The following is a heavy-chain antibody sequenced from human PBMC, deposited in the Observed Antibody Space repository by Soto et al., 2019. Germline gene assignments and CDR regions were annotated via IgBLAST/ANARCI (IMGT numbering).Heavy chain of an antibody. Sequence: PIRLPCAASGVKFDDYAMHWVRQATRKGLEWVSGISWNSGSIGYADSVKGRFTISRDNAKNSLYLQMNSLRAEDTALYYCAKDWGPYYYYYYGMDVWGQGTTVTVSS. V-gene: IGHV3-9*01. D-gene: IGHD3-16*01. CDR1: GVKFDDYA. CDR3: AKDWGPYYYYYYGMDV. CDR2: ISWNSGSI. J-gene: IGHJ6*02.